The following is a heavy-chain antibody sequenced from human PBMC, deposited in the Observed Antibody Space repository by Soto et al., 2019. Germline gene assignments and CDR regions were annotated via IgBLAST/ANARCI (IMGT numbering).Heavy chain of an antibody. V-gene: IGHV1-18*01. J-gene: IGHJ4*02. D-gene: IGHD3-10*01. Sequence: ASVTVSCQASGYIFTSYGIGWARQAPGQGLEWMGWINAYNGNTNYAQKLQGRVTMTTDTSTSTAYMELRSLRSDDTAVYYCARFRGPHPFDYWGQGTLVTVSS. CDR2: INAYNGNT. CDR3: ARFRGPHPFDY. CDR1: GYIFTSYG.